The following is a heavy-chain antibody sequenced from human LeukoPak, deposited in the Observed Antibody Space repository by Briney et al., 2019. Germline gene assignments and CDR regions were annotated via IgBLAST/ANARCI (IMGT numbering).Heavy chain of an antibody. CDR3: AKDQYYYSRPVGSALDI. J-gene: IGHJ3*02. CDR1: GFTFSNYA. V-gene: IGHV3-23*01. D-gene: IGHD3-10*01. CDR2: ISGSGGST. Sequence: QTGGSLRLSCAASGFTFSNYAMSWVRQAPGKGLEWVSRISGSGGSTYYADSVKGRLTISRDNSKNTLYLQMNSLRAEDTAIYYCAKDQYYYSRPVGSALDIWGQGTMVTVSS.